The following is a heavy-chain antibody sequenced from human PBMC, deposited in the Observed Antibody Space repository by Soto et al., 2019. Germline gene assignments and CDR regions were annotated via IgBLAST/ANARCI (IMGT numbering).Heavy chain of an antibody. Sequence: ASVKVSCKVSGYTLTELSMHWVRQAPGQGLEWMGWINPNSGGTNYAQKFQGWVTMTRDTSISTAYMELSRLRSDDTAVYYCARDNSSSSELDYWGQGTLVTVSS. J-gene: IGHJ4*02. V-gene: IGHV1-2*04. CDR1: GYTLTELS. D-gene: IGHD6-6*01. CDR2: INPNSGGT. CDR3: ARDNSSSSELDY.